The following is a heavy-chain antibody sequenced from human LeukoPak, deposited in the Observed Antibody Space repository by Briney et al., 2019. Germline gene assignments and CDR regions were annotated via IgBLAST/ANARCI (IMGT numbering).Heavy chain of an antibody. D-gene: IGHD6-13*01. CDR2: ISGNGAST. Sequence: GRSRGFSGAASGFTISDYAMNWVRKAPGKGLEWVSTISGNGASTYYADSVKGRFTISRDNSKNTLYLQMNSLRAEDTAVYYCAKDYYSIAAAGTPNYWGQGTLVTVSS. J-gene: IGHJ4*02. V-gene: IGHV3-23*01. CDR1: GFTISDYA. CDR3: AKDYYSIAAAGTPNY.